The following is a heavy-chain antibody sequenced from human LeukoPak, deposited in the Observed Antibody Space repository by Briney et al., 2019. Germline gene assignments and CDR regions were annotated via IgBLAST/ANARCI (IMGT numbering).Heavy chain of an antibody. D-gene: IGHD2-2*01. CDR3: ARGCGTSCYAFDY. CDR2: ISSSSSYI. V-gene: IGHV3-21*01. Sequence: GGSLRLSCAASGFTFSSYSMNWVRQAPGKGLEWVSSISSSSSYIYYADSVKGRFTISRGNAKNSLYLQMNSLRAEDTAVYYCARGCGTSCYAFDYWGQGTLVTVSS. CDR1: GFTFSSYS. J-gene: IGHJ4*02.